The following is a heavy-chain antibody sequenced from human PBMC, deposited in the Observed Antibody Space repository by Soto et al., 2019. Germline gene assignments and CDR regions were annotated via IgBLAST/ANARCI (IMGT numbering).Heavy chain of an antibody. D-gene: IGHD2-2*01. CDR3: AGEDRDRETGLVPAAIDGMDV. V-gene: IGHV1-69*08. J-gene: IGHJ6*02. CDR2: IIPIFGIA. Sequence: QVQLVQSGAEVKKPGSSVKVSCKASGGPFSRYSITWVRQAPGHGLEWIGRIIPIFGIASYAQKFQGRVTITADESTGTAYMELSSLRSDDTAVYYCAGEDRDRETGLVPAAIDGMDVWGQGTTVTVSS. CDR1: GGPFSRYS.